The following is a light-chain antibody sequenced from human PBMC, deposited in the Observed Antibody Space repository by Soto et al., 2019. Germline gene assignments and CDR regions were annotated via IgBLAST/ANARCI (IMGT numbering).Light chain of an antibody. CDR1: RSNIGSNY. V-gene: IGLV1-47*01. J-gene: IGLJ3*02. CDR3: AAWDDSLSGGV. CDR2: RNN. Sequence: QSVLTQPPSASGTPGQRVTLSCSGSRSNIGSNYVYWYQQLPGTAPKLLIYRNNQRPSGVPDRFSGSKSGTSASLAISGLRSEDEADYYCAAWDDSLSGGVFGGGTKLTVL.